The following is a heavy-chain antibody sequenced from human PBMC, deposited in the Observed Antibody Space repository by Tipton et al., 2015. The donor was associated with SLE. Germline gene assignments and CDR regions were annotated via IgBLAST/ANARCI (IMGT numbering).Heavy chain of an antibody. CDR1: GGSLTSNSYH. V-gene: IGHV4-39*07. Sequence: GSLRLSCTVSGGSLTSNSYHWAWVRQPPGKGLEWIGTIFYSGTTYYNPSLKSRLSMSVDTSKNQFSLRGNSVTAADTAVYFCARLYGSSLDFWGPGTLVTVSS. D-gene: IGHD6-13*01. CDR3: ARLYGSSLDF. J-gene: IGHJ4*02. CDR2: IFYSGTT.